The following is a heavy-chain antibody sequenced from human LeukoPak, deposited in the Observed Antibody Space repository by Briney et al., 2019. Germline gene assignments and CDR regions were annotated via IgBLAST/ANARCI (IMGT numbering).Heavy chain of an antibody. V-gene: IGHV4-38-2*02. Sequence: SETLSLTCTVSGYSISSGYYWGWIRQPPGKGLEWIGSIYHSGSTYYNPSLKSRVTISVDTSKNQFSLKLSSVTAADTAVYYCARGGYYYDSSGYYSFDYWGQGTLVTVSS. CDR3: ARGGYYYDSSGYYSFDY. D-gene: IGHD3-22*01. CDR1: GYSISSGYY. J-gene: IGHJ4*02. CDR2: IYHSGST.